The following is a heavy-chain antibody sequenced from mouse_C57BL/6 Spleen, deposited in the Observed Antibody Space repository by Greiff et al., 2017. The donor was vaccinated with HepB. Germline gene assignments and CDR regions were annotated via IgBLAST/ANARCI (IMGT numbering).Heavy chain of an antibody. CDR1: GYTFTSYW. CDR2: IDPSDSYT. Sequence: QVQLQQPGAELVMPGASVKLSCKASGYTFTSYWMHWVKQRPGQGLEWIGEIDPSDSYTNYNQKFKGKSTLTVDKSSSTAYMQLSSLTSEDSAVYYCARWGHYYGSSYDSFDVWGTGTTVTVSS. CDR3: ARWGHYYGSSYDSFDV. D-gene: IGHD1-1*01. J-gene: IGHJ1*03. V-gene: IGHV1-69*01.